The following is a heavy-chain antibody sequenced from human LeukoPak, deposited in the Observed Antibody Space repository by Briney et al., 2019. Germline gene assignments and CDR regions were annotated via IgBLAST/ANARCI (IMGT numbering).Heavy chain of an antibody. CDR3: ARVWKYYYDSSGYDT. V-gene: IGHV4-61*02. Sequence: PSETLSLTCTVSGGSISSGSYYWRWIRQPAGKGLEWIVRIYSSGSTNYNPSLKSRVTISVDTSKNQFSLKLSSVTAADTAVYYCARVWKYYYDSSGYDTWGQGTLVTVSS. CDR1: GGSISSGSYY. D-gene: IGHD3-22*01. J-gene: IGHJ5*02. CDR2: IYSSGST.